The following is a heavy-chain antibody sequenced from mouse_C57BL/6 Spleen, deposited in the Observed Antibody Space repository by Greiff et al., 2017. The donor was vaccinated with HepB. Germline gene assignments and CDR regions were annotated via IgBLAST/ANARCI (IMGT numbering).Heavy chain of an antibody. CDR3: ARHEEGSLYYYGSDAMDY. Sequence: VHLVESGAELVKPGASVKLSCKASGYTFTEYTIHWVKQRSGQGLEWIGWFYPGSGSIKYNEKFKDKATLTADKSSSTVYMELSRLTSEDSAVYFCARHEEGSLYYYGSDAMDYWGQGTSVTVSS. J-gene: IGHJ4*01. D-gene: IGHD1-1*01. V-gene: IGHV1-62-2*01. CDR2: FYPGSGSI. CDR1: GYTFTEYT.